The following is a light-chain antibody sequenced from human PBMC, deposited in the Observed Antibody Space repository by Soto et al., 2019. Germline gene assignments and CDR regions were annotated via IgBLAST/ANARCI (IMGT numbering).Light chain of an antibody. CDR3: QQYNDWPPGYT. V-gene: IGKV3-15*01. Sequence: EIVMTQSPDTLSVSPGERATLTCRAGQGVTTNFAWYQQKSGQSPRLLIYDVSTRAFGFPPRFIGSGSGTEFTLTITSLQSEDFAVYYCQQYNDWPPGYTFGQGTKLEIK. CDR1: QGVTTN. CDR2: DVS. J-gene: IGKJ2*01.